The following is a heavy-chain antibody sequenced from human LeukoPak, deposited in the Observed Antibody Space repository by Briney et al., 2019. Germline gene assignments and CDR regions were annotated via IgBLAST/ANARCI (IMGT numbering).Heavy chain of an antibody. J-gene: IGHJ4*02. CDR3: ARFGATTESYFDH. CDR2: IYYSGST. Sequence: SETLSLTCTVSGGSISSYYWSWIRQPPGKGLEWIGYIYYSGSTNYNPSLKSRVTISVDTSKNQFSLKLSSVTAADTAVYYCARFGATTESYFDHWGQGTLVTVSS. V-gene: IGHV4-59*08. CDR1: GGSISSYY. D-gene: IGHD1-26*01.